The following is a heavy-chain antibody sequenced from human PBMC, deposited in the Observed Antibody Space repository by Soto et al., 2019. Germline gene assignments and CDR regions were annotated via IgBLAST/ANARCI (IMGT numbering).Heavy chain of an antibody. J-gene: IGHJ4*02. V-gene: IGHV4-61*08. Sequence: PSETLSLTCTVSGDSMTKNYRSWSMTNYYYWSWIRQTPGKGLEWIGYVESSGRTEYKPSLASRVTLSLDSSQNQFSLTLRSVTTADRARDFCARGVYGAYLDYWGQGSPVTVSS. CDR3: ARGVYGAYLDY. D-gene: IGHD3-10*01. CDR1: GDSMTKNYRSWSMTNYYY. CDR2: VESSGRT.